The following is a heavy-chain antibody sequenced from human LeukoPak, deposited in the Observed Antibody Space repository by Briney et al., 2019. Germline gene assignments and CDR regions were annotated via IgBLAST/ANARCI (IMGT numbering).Heavy chain of an antibody. CDR3: AKGVFRMVRDYGMDV. V-gene: IGHV3-30*18. Sequence: PGGSLRLSCAASGFTFSSYGMHWVRQAPGKGLEWVAVISYDGSNKYYADSVKGRFTISRDNSKNTLYLQMNSLRAEDTAVYYCAKGVFRMVRDYGMDVWGQGTTVTVSS. J-gene: IGHJ6*02. CDR2: ISYDGSNK. D-gene: IGHD5-18*01. CDR1: GFTFSSYG.